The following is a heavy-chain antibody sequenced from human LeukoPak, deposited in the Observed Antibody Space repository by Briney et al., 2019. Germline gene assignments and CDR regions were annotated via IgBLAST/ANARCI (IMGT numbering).Heavy chain of an antibody. Sequence: GGSLRLSCGASGFTFSVYEMNWVRQAPGKGLEWVSYISSSGSTLYYADSVKGRFTISRDNSKNTLYLQMNSLRAEDTAVYYCAKDGSRAWDIGFQHWGQGTLVTVSS. J-gene: IGHJ1*01. D-gene: IGHD2-15*01. CDR2: ISSSGSTL. V-gene: IGHV3-48*03. CDR1: GFTFSVYE. CDR3: AKDGSRAWDIGFQH.